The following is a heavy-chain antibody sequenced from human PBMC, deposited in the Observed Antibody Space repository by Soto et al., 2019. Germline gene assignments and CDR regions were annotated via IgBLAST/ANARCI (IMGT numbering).Heavy chain of an antibody. CDR2: IYYSGST. D-gene: IGHD3-22*01. CDR3: AREIEDSRGYYYLDY. CDR1: GASVRSGGFY. V-gene: IGHV4-31*03. J-gene: IGHJ4*02. Sequence: SETLSLTCTVSGASVRSGGFYWSWIRQHPGKGLEWLGYIYYSGSTYYNPSLETRIKISLDRTENQFSLNLSSVTVADTAIYYCAREIEDSRGYYYLDYWGQGTLVTVSS.